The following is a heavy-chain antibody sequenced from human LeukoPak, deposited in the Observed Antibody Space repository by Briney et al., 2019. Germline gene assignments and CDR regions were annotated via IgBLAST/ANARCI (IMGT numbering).Heavy chain of an antibody. CDR3: AGQRTAVDWLDP. CDR2: IYYWGST. D-gene: IGHD6-19*01. J-gene: IGHJ5*02. Sequence: SETLSPTCTVSGGSISSSSYYWGWIRQPPGKGRGWIGSIYYWGSTYYNPSLKSRVTISVGTSKSQFSLKMTSVTAADTAVYYCAGQRTAVDWLDPWGQETLVTVSS. CDR1: GGSISSSSYY. V-gene: IGHV4-39*01.